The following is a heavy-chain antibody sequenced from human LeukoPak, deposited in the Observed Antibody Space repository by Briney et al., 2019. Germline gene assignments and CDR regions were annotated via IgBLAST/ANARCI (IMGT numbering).Heavy chain of an antibody. CDR2: ISYDGSNK. V-gene: IGHV3-30*18. J-gene: IGHJ4*02. CDR1: GFTFSSYG. D-gene: IGHD5-18*01. Sequence: PGRSLRLSCAASGFTFSSYGMHWVRQAPGKGLEWVAVISYDGSNKYYADSVKDRFTISRDNSKNTLYLQMNSLRAEDTAVYYCAKDGRESEQLWLLFDYWGQGTLVTVSS. CDR3: AKDGRESEQLWLLFDY.